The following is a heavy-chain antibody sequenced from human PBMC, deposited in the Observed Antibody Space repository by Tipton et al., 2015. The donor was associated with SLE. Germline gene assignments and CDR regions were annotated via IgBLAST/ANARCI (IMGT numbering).Heavy chain of an antibody. Sequence: TLSLTCTVSGGSISSGGYYWTWIRQLPGKGLEWIGEIFHSGSTNYNPSLRGRVTMSLDKSKNQFSLKLSSVTAADTAVYYCASPYYYGSRSFDPWGQGTLVTVSA. CDR2: IFHSGST. D-gene: IGHD3-10*01. J-gene: IGHJ5*02. CDR3: ASPYYYGSRSFDP. CDR1: GGSISSGGYY. V-gene: IGHV4-39*07.